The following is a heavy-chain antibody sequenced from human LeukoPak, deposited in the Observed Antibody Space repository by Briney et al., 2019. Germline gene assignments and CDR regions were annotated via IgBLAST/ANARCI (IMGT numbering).Heavy chain of an antibody. CDR2: IGGRGDST. V-gene: IGHV3-23*01. J-gene: IGHJ4*02. Sequence: GGSLRLSCAATGFTFSTYGMTSVRQAPGKGLEWVSGIGGRGDSTYYADSVKGRFTISRDNSRNTVYLQMNSLRAEDTAVYYCAKDRQQLANLEYWGQGTLVTVSS. CDR1: GFTFSTYG. CDR3: AKDRQQLANLEY. D-gene: IGHD6-13*01.